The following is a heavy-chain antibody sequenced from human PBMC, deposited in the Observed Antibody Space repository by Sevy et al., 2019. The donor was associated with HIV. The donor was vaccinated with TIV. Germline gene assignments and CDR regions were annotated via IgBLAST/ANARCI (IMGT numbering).Heavy chain of an antibody. CDR2: IIPIFGTA. CDR1: GGTFSSYA. J-gene: IGHJ3*02. Sequence: ASVKVSCKASGGTFSSYAISWVRQAPGQGLEWMGGIIPIFGTANYAQKFQGRVTITADESTSTAYMELSSLRSEDTAVYYCARVGTGTTGEDAFDICGQGTMVTVSS. CDR3: ARVGTGTTGEDAFDI. D-gene: IGHD1-1*01. V-gene: IGHV1-69*13.